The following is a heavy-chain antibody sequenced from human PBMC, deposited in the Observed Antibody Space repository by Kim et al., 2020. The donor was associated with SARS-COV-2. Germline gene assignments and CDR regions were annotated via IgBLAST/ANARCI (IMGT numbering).Heavy chain of an antibody. CDR2: YSGST. CDR3: SSGYDYSY. V-gene: IGHV4-39*01. J-gene: IGHJ4*02. D-gene: IGHD5-12*01. Sequence: YSGSTYYNPSLKSQVTISVDTSKNQFSLKLSSVTAADTAVYYCSSGYDYSYWGQGTLVTVSS.